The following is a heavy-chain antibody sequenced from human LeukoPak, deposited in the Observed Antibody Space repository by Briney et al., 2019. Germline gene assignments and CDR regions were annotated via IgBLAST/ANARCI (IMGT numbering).Heavy chain of an antibody. J-gene: IGHJ6*03. Sequence: ASVKVSCKASGYTFTSYDINWVRQATGQGLEWMGWMNPNSGNTGYVQKFQGRVTMTRNTSISTAYMELSSLRSEDTAVYYCARGVLLWFGELSYYMDVWGKGTTVTISS. CDR2: MNPNSGNT. V-gene: IGHV1-8*01. D-gene: IGHD3-10*01. CDR1: GYTFTSYD. CDR3: ARGVLLWFGELSYYMDV.